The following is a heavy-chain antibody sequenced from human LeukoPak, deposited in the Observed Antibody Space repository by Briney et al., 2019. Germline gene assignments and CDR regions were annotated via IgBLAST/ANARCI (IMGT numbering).Heavy chain of an antibody. CDR3: ARTGWELFFDY. D-gene: IGHD1-26*01. CDR1: GGSISSSSYY. CDR2: IYYSGST. V-gene: IGHV4-39*07. J-gene: IGHJ4*02. Sequence: PSETLSLTCTVSGGSISSSSYYWGWIRQPPGKGLEWIGSIYYSGSTYYNPSLKSRVTISVDTSKNQFSLKLSSVTAADTAVYYCARTGWELFFDYWGQGTLVTVSS.